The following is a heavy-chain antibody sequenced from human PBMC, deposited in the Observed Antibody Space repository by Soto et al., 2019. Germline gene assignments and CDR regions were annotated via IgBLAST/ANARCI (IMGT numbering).Heavy chain of an antibody. V-gene: IGHV3-23*01. CDR1: EITFRTYA. CDR2: ITGSGGST. J-gene: IGHJ4*02. CDR3: EKGPSERSFDD. Sequence: HPGGSLRLSCEASEITFRTYAISWVRQAPGKGLEWVSTITGSGGSTFYADSVKGRFTISRDNSKNTLSLQMKTLRPDDTAVYYCEKGPSERSFDDWGQGTLVTVSS.